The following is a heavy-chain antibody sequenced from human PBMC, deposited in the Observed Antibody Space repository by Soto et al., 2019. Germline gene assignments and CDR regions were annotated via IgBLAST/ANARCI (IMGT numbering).Heavy chain of an antibody. D-gene: IGHD2-2*01. Sequence: GASVKVSCKASGYTFTSYGISWVRQAPGQGLEWMGWISAYNGNTNYAQKLQGRVTMTTDTSTSTAYMELRSLRSDDTAVYYCARLGYCISTSCIQGYYYYYGMDVWGQGTTVTVSS. V-gene: IGHV1-18*01. J-gene: IGHJ6*02. CDR3: ARLGYCISTSCIQGYYYYYGMDV. CDR2: ISAYNGNT. CDR1: GYTFTSYG.